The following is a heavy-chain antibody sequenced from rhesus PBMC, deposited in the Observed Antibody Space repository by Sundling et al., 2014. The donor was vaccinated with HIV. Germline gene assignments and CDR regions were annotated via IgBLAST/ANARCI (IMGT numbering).Heavy chain of an antibody. Sequence: EVELVETGGGLVQPGGSLKVSCAASGFTFSNYGMSWVRQAPGKGLEWVSTINGGGRITYYADSVKGRFTISRDNSKKTLSLQMNSLRAEDTAVYYCAKYAYSIGWENMRYGLDSWGQGVVVTVSS. V-gene: IGHV3-103*01. CDR3: AKYAYSIGWENMRYGLDS. J-gene: IGHJ6*01. CDR1: GFTFSNYG. D-gene: IGHD6-31*01. CDR2: INGGGRIT.